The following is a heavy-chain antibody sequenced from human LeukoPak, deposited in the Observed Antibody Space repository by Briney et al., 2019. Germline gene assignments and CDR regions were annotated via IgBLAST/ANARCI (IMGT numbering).Heavy chain of an antibody. CDR3: ARDPQWNYDFWSGYSGAGMDV. D-gene: IGHD3-3*01. CDR1: GFTFSSYA. CDR2: ISSSSSYI. Sequence: GGSLRLSCAASGFTFSSYAMSWVRQAPGKGLEWVSSISSSSSYIYYADSVKGRFTISRDNAKNSLYLQMNSLRAEDTAVYYCARDPQWNYDFWSGYSGAGMDVWGQGTTVTVSS. J-gene: IGHJ6*02. V-gene: IGHV3-21*01.